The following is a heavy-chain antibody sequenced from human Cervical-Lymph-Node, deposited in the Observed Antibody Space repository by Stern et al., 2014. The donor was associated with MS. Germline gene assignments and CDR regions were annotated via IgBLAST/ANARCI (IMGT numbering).Heavy chain of an antibody. D-gene: IGHD1-14*01. CDR3: ARINGTSFDY. Sequence: ESGPALVKPTQTLTLTCTFSGFSLSTSGMRVSWIRQPPGKALEWLARIDWDDDKFYSTSLKTRLTISKDTSKNQVVLTMTNMDPVDTATYYCARINGTSFDYWGQGTLVTVSS. J-gene: IGHJ4*02. V-gene: IGHV2-70*04. CDR2: IDWDDDK. CDR1: GFSLSTSGMR.